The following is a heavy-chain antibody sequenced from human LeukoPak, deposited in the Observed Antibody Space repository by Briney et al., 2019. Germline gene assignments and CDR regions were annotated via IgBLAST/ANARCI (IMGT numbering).Heavy chain of an antibody. J-gene: IGHJ3*02. V-gene: IGHV1-69*05. D-gene: IGHD3-16*02. Sequence: AASVKVSCKASGGTFSSYAISWVRQAPGQGLEWMGGIIPIFGTANYAQKIQGRVTITTDESTRTAYMGLSSLRAEAPSVSYCARVGENYVWGSYRYDAFDIGGQET. CDR3: ARVGENYVWGSYRYDAFDI. CDR2: IIPIFGTA. CDR1: GGTFSSYA.